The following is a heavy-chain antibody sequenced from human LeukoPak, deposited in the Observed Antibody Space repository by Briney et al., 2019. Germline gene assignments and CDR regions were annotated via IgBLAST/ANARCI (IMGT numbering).Heavy chain of an antibody. CDR1: GYTFIGYY. Sequence: ASVKVSCKASGYTFIGYYMHWVRQAPGQGLEWMGWINPNSGGTNFAQKFQGRVTMTRDTSISTAYMELSRLRYDDAAVYYCARAGPSSSWHQFDYWGQGTLVTVSS. J-gene: IGHJ4*02. D-gene: IGHD6-13*01. CDR2: INPNSGGT. CDR3: ARAGPSSSWHQFDY. V-gene: IGHV1-2*02.